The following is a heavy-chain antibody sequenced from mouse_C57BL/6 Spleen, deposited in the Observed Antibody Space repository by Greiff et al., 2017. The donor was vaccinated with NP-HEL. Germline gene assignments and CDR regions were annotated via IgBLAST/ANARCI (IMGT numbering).Heavy chain of an antibody. V-gene: IGHV1-47*01. Sequence: LVESGAELVKPGASVKMSCKASGYTFTTYPIEWMKQNHGKSLEWIGNFHPYNDDTKYNEKFKGKATLTVEKSSSTVYLELSRLTSDDSAVYYCARVSYYDYDGAMDYWGQGTSVTVSS. D-gene: IGHD2-4*01. CDR1: GYTFTTYP. CDR3: ARVSYYDYDGAMDY. J-gene: IGHJ4*01. CDR2: FHPYNDDT.